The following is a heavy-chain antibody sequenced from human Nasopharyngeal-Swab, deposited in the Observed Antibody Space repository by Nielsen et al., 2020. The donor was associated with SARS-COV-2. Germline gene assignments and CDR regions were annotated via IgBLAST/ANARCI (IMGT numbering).Heavy chain of an antibody. J-gene: IGHJ3*02. D-gene: IGHD1-26*01. CDR2: ISSSGSTI. CDR3: SRGGIGIVGASDAFDI. Sequence: WIRQPPGKGLEWVSYISSSGSTIYYADSEKGRFTICRDNAKNSLYLQMNSLRAEDTAVFYCSRGGIGIVGASDAFDIWGQGTMVTVSS. V-gene: IGHV3-11*01.